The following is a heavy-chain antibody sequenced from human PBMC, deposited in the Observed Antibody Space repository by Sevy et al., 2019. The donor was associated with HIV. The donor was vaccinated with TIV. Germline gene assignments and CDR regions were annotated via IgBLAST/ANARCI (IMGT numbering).Heavy chain of an antibody. J-gene: IGHJ4*02. CDR3: ARDKGSYGFDY. D-gene: IGHD3-16*01. CDR1: GFTVSSNY. Sequence: GGSLRLSCVASGFTVSSNYMSWVRQAPGKGLEWVSVIYSGGSTYYADSVKGRFTISRDNSKNTLYLQMNSLRAEDTAVYYCARDKGSYGFDYWGQGTLVTVSS. CDR2: IYSGGST. V-gene: IGHV3-66*02.